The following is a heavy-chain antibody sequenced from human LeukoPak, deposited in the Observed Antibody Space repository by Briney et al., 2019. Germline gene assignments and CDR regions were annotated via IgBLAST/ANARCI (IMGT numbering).Heavy chain of an antibody. CDR1: GFTVSSYY. CDR3: ARGGAAAGPNDY. D-gene: IGHD6-13*01. CDR2: IYSGGST. V-gene: IGHV3-53*01. Sequence: GGSLRLSCAASGFTVSSYYMSWVRQAPGKGLEWVSDIYSGGSTYYAGSVKGRFTISRDNSKNTLYLQMNCLRAEDTAVYYCARGGAAAGPNDYWGQGTLVTVSS. J-gene: IGHJ4*02.